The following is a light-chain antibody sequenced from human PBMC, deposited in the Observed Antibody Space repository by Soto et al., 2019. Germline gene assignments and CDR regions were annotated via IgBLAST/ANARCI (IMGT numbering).Light chain of an antibody. J-gene: IGLJ2*01. CDR2: EVT. CDR1: SSDIGSYVF. CDR3: SIFAGGNSVI. Sequence: QPVLTQPPSASGSPGQSVAISCTGTSSDIGSYVFVSWYQQHPGKAPKLLIYEVTKRPSGVPDRFSGSKSGNTASLTVSGLQVEDEADYYCSIFAGGNSVIFGGGTKLTVL. V-gene: IGLV2-8*01.